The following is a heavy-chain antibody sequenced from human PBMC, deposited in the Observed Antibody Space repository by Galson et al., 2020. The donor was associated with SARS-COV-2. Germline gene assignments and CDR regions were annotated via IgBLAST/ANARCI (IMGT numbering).Heavy chain of an antibody. CDR1: GFTFSSYG. CDR2: IWYDGSNK. D-gene: IGHD3-22*01. J-gene: IGHJ4*02. CDR3: AREHYDSSGYYYGDY. Sequence: GGSLRLSCAASGFTFSSYGMHWVRQAPGKGLEWVAVIWYDGSNKYYADSVKGRFTISRDNSKNTLYLQMNSLRAEDTAVYYCAREHYDSSGYYYGDYWGQGTLVTVSS. V-gene: IGHV3-33*01.